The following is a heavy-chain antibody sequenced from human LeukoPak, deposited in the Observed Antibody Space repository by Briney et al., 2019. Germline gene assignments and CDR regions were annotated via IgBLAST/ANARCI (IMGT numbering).Heavy chain of an antibody. V-gene: IGHV3-21*01. CDR2: ISSSSSYI. J-gene: IGHJ5*02. CDR1: GFTFSSYS. Sequence: GGSLRLSCAASGFTFSSYSMNWVRQAPGKGLEWVSSISSSSSYIYYADSVKGRFTISRDNAKNSLYLQMNSLRAEDTAVYYCTRCTGIAAAGTGGWFDPWGQGTLVTVSS. D-gene: IGHD6-13*01. CDR3: TRCTGIAAAGTGGWFDP.